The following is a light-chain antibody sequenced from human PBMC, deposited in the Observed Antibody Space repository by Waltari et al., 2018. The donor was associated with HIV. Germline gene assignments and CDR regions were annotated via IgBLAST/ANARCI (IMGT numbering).Light chain of an antibody. Sequence: QSALTQPPSVSGSPGQSVTLSCTGSSRDVGSYNCVSWYQQPPGTAPKLMIYEVSTRPSGVPDRFSGSKSGNTASLIISGLQAEDEADYYCSSYTSSNLVFGGGTKLTVL. J-gene: IGLJ2*01. CDR1: SRDVGSYNC. V-gene: IGLV2-18*02. CDR2: EVS. CDR3: SSYTSSNLV.